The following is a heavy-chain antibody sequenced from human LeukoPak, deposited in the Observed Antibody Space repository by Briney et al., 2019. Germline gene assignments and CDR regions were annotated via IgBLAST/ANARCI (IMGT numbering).Heavy chain of an antibody. J-gene: IGHJ4*02. V-gene: IGHV4-59*12. Sequence: SETLSLTCSVSGDSISNYFWSWIRQPPGKGLEWIGEIYHSGSTNYNPSLKSRVTISLDTSKNQFSLKLSSVTAADTAVYYCARGGALFDWGQGTLVTVSS. CDR1: GDSISNYF. CDR3: ARGGALFD. CDR2: IYHSGST.